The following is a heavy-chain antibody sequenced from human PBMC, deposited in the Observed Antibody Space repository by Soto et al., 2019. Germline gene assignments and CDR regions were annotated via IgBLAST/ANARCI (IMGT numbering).Heavy chain of an antibody. CDR3: ARLRIATNNYKWFDP. J-gene: IGHJ5*02. V-gene: IGHV4-31*03. CDR1: GAALNSGNYY. D-gene: IGHD2-21*01. Sequence: SETLSLTCSVSGAALNSGNYYWSWIRQVPGKGLEWIGHIYVTGAVDYNPSLRDRITISQDTSERQFSLNLRLVTAADKAVYYCARLRIATNNYKWFDPWGQGTLVTVSS. CDR2: IYVTGAV.